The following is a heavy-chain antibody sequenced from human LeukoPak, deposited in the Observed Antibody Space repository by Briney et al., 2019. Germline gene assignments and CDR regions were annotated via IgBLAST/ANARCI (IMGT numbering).Heavy chain of an antibody. Sequence: QTGGSLRLSCAASGFTFSSYGMSWVRQAPGKGLEWVSAISGSGGSTYYADSVKGRFTISRDSSKNTLYLQMNSLRAEDTAVYYCAKTLNFYSEYDYWGQGTLVTVSS. D-gene: IGHD4-11*01. CDR1: GFTFSSYG. CDR2: ISGSGGST. J-gene: IGHJ4*02. CDR3: AKTLNFYSEYDY. V-gene: IGHV3-23*01.